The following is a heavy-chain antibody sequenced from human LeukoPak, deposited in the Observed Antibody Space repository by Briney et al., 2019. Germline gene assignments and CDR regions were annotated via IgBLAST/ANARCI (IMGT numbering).Heavy chain of an antibody. CDR1: GGSISSHY. V-gene: IGHV4-59*11. J-gene: IGHJ4*02. CDR3: ATGIAAAGSDY. CDR2: IYYSGST. Sequence: SETLSLTCTVSGGSISSHYWSWIRQPPGKGLEWIGYIYYSGSTNYNPSLKSRVTISVDTSKNQFSLKLSSVTAADTAVYYCATGIAAAGSDYWGQGTLVTVSS. D-gene: IGHD6-13*01.